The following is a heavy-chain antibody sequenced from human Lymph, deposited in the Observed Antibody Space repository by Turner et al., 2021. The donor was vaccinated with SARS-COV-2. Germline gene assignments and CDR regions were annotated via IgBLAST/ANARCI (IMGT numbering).Heavy chain of an antibody. V-gene: IGHV3-33*01. CDR1: GFTFSSYG. D-gene: IGHD6-13*01. Sequence: VQLVESGGGVVQPGRSLRLSCAASGFTFSSYGMHWVRQAPGKGLEWVAFIWYDGSNKYYADSVKGRFTISRDNSKNTLYLQMNSLRAEDTAVYYCARGSAGGDVWGQGTTVTVS. CDR2: IWYDGSNK. J-gene: IGHJ6*02. CDR3: ARGSAGGDV.